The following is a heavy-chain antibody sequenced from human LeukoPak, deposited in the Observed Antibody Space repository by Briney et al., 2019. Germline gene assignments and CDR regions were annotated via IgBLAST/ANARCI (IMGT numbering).Heavy chain of an antibody. CDR3: ARYSVAVVPAATRYYYYYMEV. J-gene: IGHJ6*03. CDR2: IYYSGST. V-gene: IGHV4-59*08. CDR1: GGSIRSYY. D-gene: IGHD2-2*01. Sequence: SETLSLTCTDSGGSIRSYYWSWIRQPPRKGLEWIGYIYYSGSTNYNPSLKSRVTISVDTSKNQFSLKLSSVTAADTAVYYCARYSVAVVPAATRYYYYYMEVWGKGTTVTVSS.